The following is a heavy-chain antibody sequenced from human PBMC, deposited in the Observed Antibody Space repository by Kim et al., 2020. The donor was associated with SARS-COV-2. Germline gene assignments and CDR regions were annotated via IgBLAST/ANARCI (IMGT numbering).Heavy chain of an antibody. Sequence: GGSLRLSCAASGFTFSSYWMHWVRQAPGKGLVWVSRINSDGNITNYADSVKGRFTISRDNAKNTLYLQMLSLRAEDTSVYYCAREEKASRYFDFWGQGTLVTVSS. CDR3: AREEKASRYFDF. D-gene: IGHD6-6*01. J-gene: IGHJ4*02. CDR2: INSDGNIT. V-gene: IGHV3-74*01. CDR1: GFTFSSYW.